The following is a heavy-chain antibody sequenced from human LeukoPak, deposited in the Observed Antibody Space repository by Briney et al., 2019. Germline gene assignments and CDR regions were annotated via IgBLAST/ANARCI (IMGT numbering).Heavy chain of an antibody. V-gene: IGHV4-34*01. J-gene: IGHJ4*02. CDR2: INHSGST. Sequence: SDTLSLTCAVYGGSFSGYYWSWIRQPPGKGLEWIGEINHSGSTNYNPSLKSRVTISVDTSKNQFSLKLSSVTAADTAVYYCARRVEYSSSWYYKVFDYWGQGTLVTVSS. CDR1: GGSFSGYY. D-gene: IGHD6-13*01. CDR3: ARRVEYSSSWYYKVFDY.